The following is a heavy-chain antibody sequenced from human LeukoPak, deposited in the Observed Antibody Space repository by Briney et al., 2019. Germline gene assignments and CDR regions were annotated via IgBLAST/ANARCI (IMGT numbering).Heavy chain of an antibody. J-gene: IGHJ1*01. CDR3: ASLINAEYFQH. CDR1: GGSISSGGYS. Sequence: SQTLSLTCAVSGGSISSGGYSWSWIRQPPGKGLEWIGYINHSGSTNYNPSLKSRVTISVDTSKNQFSLKLSSVTAADTAVYYCASLINAEYFQHWGQGTLVTVSS. CDR2: INHSGST. V-gene: IGHV4-30-2*01.